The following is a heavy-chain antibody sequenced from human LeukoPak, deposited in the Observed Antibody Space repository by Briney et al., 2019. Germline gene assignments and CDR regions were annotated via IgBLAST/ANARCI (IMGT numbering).Heavy chain of an antibody. J-gene: IGHJ4*02. CDR1: GYSFTNYW. D-gene: IGHD3-22*01. CDR2: IYPGDSDT. Sequence: GESLKISCKGSGYSFTNYWIGWVRQMPGKGLEWMGIIYPGDSDTRYSPSFQGRVTISADKSISTAYLQWSSLKASDTAMYYCARQSHDSSGYYSGDVYFDYWGQGTLVTVSS. V-gene: IGHV5-51*01. CDR3: ARQSHDSSGYYSGDVYFDY.